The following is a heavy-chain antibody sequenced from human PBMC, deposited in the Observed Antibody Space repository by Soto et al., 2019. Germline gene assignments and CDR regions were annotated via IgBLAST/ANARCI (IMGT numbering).Heavy chain of an antibody. CDR3: ARGGGGYNFRAGY. J-gene: IGHJ4*02. CDR2: IIPKLGSA. D-gene: IGHD5-12*01. CDR1: GGGNLRDYR. V-gene: IGHV1-69*01. Sequence: QVQLVQSGAEVKKPGSSVQVSCKASGGGNLRDYRTTWVRQAPGQGLEWMGGIIPKLGSANYAQNFQGRVTITADESNSNVYMELRSLRSEDTAVYYCARGGGGYNFRAGYWGQGTPVTVSS.